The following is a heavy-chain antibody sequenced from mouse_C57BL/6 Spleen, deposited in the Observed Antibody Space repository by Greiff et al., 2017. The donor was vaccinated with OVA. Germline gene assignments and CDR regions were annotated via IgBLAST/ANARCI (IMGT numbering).Heavy chain of an antibody. CDR2: IYPRDGST. J-gene: IGHJ4*01. CDR3: ARWGITTVVATRAMDY. V-gene: IGHV1-85*01. CDR1: GYTFTSYD. D-gene: IGHD1-1*01. Sequence: QVQLQQSGPELVKPGASVKLSCKASGYTFTSYDINWVKQRPGQGLEWIGWIYPRDGSTKYNEKFKGKATLTVDTSSSTAYMELHSLTSEDSAVYFCARWGITTVVATRAMDYWGQGTSVTVSS.